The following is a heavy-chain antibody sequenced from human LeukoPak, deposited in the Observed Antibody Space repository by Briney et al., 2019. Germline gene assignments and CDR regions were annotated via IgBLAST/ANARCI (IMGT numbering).Heavy chain of an antibody. Sequence: GASLRLSGAASGFTFSSYAMSWVRQAPGKGLEWVSAISGSGGSTYYADSVKGQFTISRDNSKNTLYLQMNSLRAEDTAVYYCAKDPTEYYDSRGYCYFDYWGQGTLVTVSS. D-gene: IGHD3-22*01. CDR2: ISGSGGST. J-gene: IGHJ4*02. CDR3: AKDPTEYYDSRGYCYFDY. CDR1: GFTFSSYA. V-gene: IGHV3-23*01.